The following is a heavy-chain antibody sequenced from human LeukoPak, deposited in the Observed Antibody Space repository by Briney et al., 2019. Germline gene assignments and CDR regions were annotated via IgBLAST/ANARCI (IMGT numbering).Heavy chain of an antibody. D-gene: IGHD6-13*01. Sequence: ASVKVSCKASGYTFTSYDINWVRQATGQGLEWMGWMNPNSGNTGYAQKFQGRVTITADKSTSTAYMELSSLRSEDTAVYYCARAGIAAAGEAYGMDVWGQGTTVTVSS. J-gene: IGHJ6*02. CDR1: GYTFTSYD. V-gene: IGHV1-8*01. CDR3: ARAGIAAAGEAYGMDV. CDR2: MNPNSGNT.